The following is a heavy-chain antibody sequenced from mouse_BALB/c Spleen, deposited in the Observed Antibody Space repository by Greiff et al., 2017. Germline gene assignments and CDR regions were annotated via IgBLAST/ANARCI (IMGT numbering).Heavy chain of an antibody. J-gene: IGHJ4*01. Sequence: EVMLVESGPELVKPGASMKISCKASGYSFTGYTMNWVKQSHGKNLEWIGLINPYNGGTSYNQKFKGKATLTVDKSSSTAYMELLSLTSEDSAVYYCARRYYYGSSYYAMDYWGQGTSVTVSS. D-gene: IGHD1-1*01. CDR1: GYSFTGYT. CDR2: INPYNGGT. V-gene: IGHV1-18*01. CDR3: ARRYYYGSSYYAMDY.